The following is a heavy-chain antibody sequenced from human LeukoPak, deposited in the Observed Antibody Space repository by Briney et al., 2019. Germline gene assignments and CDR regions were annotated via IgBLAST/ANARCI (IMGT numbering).Heavy chain of an antibody. J-gene: IGHJ4*02. V-gene: IGHV3-21*01. CDR3: ARAPAIQLWDPDDY. D-gene: IGHD5-18*01. CDR2: ISSSSSYI. Sequence: GGSLRRSCAASGFTFSSYSMNWVRQAPGKGLEWVSSISSSSSYIYYADSVKGRFTISRDNAKNSLYLQMNSLRAEDTAVYYCARAPAIQLWDPDDYWGQGTLVTVSS. CDR1: GFTFSSYS.